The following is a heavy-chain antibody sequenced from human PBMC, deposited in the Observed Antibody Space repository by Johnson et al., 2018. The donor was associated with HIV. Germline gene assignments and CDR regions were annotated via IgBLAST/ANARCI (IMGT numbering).Heavy chain of an antibody. D-gene: IGHD1-26*01. V-gene: IGHV3-43*01. J-gene: IGHJ3*02. CDR1: GLTFDAYT. CDR3: AKAQGSLPVEIYAFDI. Sequence: VQLVESGGVVAQIGGSMRLSCAASGLTFDAYTMYWVRQPPGKGLEWVSLIGWDGGSRYYGDSVKGRFTISRDNSKNSLYLQMNSLRTEDTALYYCAKAQGSLPVEIYAFDIWGQGTMVTVSS. CDR2: IGWDGGSR.